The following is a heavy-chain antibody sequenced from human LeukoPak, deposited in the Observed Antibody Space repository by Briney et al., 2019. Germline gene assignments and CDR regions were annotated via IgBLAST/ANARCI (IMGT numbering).Heavy chain of an antibody. V-gene: IGHV3-21*01. Sequence: GGSLRLSCAASGFTFSSYGMHWVRQAPGKGLEWVSSIGSSSSYIYYADSVKGRFTISRDNAKNSLYLQMNSLRAEDTAVYYCASVGYFDYWGQGTLVTVSS. D-gene: IGHD1-26*01. CDR1: GFTFSSYG. CDR2: IGSSSSYI. CDR3: ASVGYFDY. J-gene: IGHJ4*02.